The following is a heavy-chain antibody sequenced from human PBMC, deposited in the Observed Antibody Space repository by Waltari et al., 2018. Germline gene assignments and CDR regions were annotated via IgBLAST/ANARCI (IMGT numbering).Heavy chain of an antibody. D-gene: IGHD4-17*01. CDR1: GFTFSSYA. J-gene: IGHJ4*02. CDR2: ISYDGSNK. V-gene: IGHV3-30-3*01. Sequence: QVQLVESGGGVVQPGRSLRLSCAASGFTFSSYAMHWVRQAPGKGLEWVAVISYDGSNKYYADSVKGRFTISRDNSKNTLYLQMNSLRAEDTAVYYCARDSDYGDPDYWGQGTLVTVSS. CDR3: ARDSDYGDPDY.